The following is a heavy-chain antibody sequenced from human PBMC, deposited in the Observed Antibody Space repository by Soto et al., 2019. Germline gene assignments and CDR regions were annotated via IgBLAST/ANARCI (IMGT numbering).Heavy chain of an antibody. J-gene: IGHJ4*02. CDR3: ARVHDYGDYLIDY. CDR1: GYTFTSYY. CDR2: INPSDGNT. D-gene: IGHD4-17*01. Sequence: ASVKVSCTASGYTFTSYYMHWVRQAPGQGLEWMGIINPSDGNTNYAQKLQGRVTMTTDTSTSTAYMELRSLRSDDTAVYYCARVHDYGDYLIDYWGQGTLVTVSS. V-gene: IGHV1-46*01.